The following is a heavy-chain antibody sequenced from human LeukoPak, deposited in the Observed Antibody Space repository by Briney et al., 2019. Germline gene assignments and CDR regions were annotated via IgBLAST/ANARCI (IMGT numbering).Heavy chain of an antibody. V-gene: IGHV1-46*01. CDR3: ARHPDEEMATMRGDY. J-gene: IGHJ4*02. D-gene: IGHD5-24*01. CDR1: GYTFTSYY. Sequence: GASVKVSCKASGYTFTSYYMHWVRQAPGQGLEWMGIINPSGGSTSYAQKFQGRVTMTRDTSTSTVYMELSSLRSEDTAVYYCARHPDEEMATMRGDYWGQGTLVTVSS. CDR2: INPSGGST.